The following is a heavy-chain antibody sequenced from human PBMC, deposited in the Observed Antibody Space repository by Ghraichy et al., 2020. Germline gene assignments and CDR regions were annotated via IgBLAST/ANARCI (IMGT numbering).Heavy chain of an antibody. CDR2: IYYTGST. J-gene: IGHJ4*02. CDR3: ARYVGCTGCHCCLGY. CDR1: GGSVSGYY. D-gene: IGHD2-8*02. V-gene: IGHV4-59*02. Sequence: SETLSLTCTVSGGSVSGYYCTWIRQPPGKGLEYIGHIYYTGSTTYNPSLTSRVTISVDTSKHQFSLTLRSLTAADTAVYYCARYVGCTGCHCCLGYWGRGTMVTVSS.